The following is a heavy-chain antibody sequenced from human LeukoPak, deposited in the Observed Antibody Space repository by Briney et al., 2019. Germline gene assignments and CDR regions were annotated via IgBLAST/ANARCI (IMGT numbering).Heavy chain of an antibody. D-gene: IGHD6-19*01. CDR1: GYSFTSYW. Sequence: GESLKISCKTSGYSFTSYWIGWVRQTPGTGLEWMGLIYPRDSDTRYSPSFQGQVTISADKSISTAYLQWSSLKASDTAMYYCARGAVVNWFDPWGQGTLVTVSS. J-gene: IGHJ5*02. CDR2: IYPRDSDT. CDR3: ARGAVVNWFDP. V-gene: IGHV5-51*01.